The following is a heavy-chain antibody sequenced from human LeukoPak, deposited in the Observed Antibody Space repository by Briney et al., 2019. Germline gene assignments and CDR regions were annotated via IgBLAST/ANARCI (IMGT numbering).Heavy chain of an antibody. V-gene: IGHV3-23*01. CDR2: ISGSGGST. CDR3: ARARIVVVPAGAFDI. CDR1: GFTFSSYA. Sequence: PGGSLRLSCAASGFTFSSYAMSWVRQAPGKGLEWVSAISGSGGSTYYADSVKGRFTISRDNAKNSLYLQMNSLRAEDTAVYYCARARIVVVPAGAFDIWGQGTMVTVSS. J-gene: IGHJ3*02. D-gene: IGHD2-2*01.